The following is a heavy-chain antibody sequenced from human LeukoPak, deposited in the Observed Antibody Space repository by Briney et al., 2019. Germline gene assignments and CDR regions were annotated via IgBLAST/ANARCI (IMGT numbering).Heavy chain of an antibody. Sequence: SETLSLTCTVSGGSISSGDYYWRWIRQPPGKGLEWIGYIYYSGSTYYNPSLKSRVTISVDTSKNQSSLKLSSVTAADTAVYYCAYLLDYYDSSGTDYWGQGTLVTVSS. CDR3: AYLLDYYDSSGTDY. CDR2: IYYSGST. J-gene: IGHJ4*02. CDR1: GGSISSGDYY. D-gene: IGHD3-22*01. V-gene: IGHV4-30-4*01.